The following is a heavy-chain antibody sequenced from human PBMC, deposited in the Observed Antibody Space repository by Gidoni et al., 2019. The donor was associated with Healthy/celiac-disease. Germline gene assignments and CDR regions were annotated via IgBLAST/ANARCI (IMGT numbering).Heavy chain of an antibody. Sequence: SSYGMHWVRQAPGKGLEWVAVIWYDGSNKYYADSVKGRFTISRDNSKNTLYLQMNSLRAEDTAVYYCARGYSSSSFAVDWDYWGQGTLVTVSS. CDR2: IWYDGSNK. D-gene: IGHD6-6*01. CDR1: SSYG. J-gene: IGHJ4*02. V-gene: IGHV3-33*01. CDR3: ARGYSSSSFAVDWDY.